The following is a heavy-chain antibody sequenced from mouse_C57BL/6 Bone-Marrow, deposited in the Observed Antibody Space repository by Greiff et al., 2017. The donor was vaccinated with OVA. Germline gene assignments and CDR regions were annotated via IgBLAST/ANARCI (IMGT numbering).Heavy chain of an antibody. CDR3: ARRGNHAWFAY. Sequence: QVQLQQPGAELVMPGASVKLSCKASGYTFTSYWMHWVKQRPGQGLEWIGEIDPSDSYTNYNQKFKGKSTLTVDKSSSTAYMQLSSLTSEDSAVYYCARRGNHAWFAYWGQGTLFTVSA. CDR1: GYTFTSYW. D-gene: IGHD2-1*01. CDR2: IDPSDSYT. V-gene: IGHV1-69*01. J-gene: IGHJ3*01.